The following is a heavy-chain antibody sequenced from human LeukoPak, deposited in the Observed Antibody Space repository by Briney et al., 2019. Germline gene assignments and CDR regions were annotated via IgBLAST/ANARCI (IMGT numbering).Heavy chain of an antibody. CDR2: IKQDGSEK. CDR3: ARDHYDFWSGYYYYGMDV. D-gene: IGHD3-3*01. J-gene: IGHJ6*02. Sequence: GGSLRLSCAASGFTFSSYWMSWVRQAPGKGLEWVANIKQDGSEKYYVDSVKGRFTISRDNAKNSLYLQMNSLRAEDTAVYYCARDHYDFWSGYYYYGMDVWGQGTTVTVSS. V-gene: IGHV3-7*01. CDR1: GFTFSSYW.